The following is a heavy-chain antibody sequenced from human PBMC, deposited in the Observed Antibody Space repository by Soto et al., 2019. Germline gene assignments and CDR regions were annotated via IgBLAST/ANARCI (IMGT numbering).Heavy chain of an antibody. J-gene: IGHJ4*02. CDR1: GFTFSSYA. D-gene: IGHD6-6*01. CDR3: AKRGSSSTFDY. V-gene: IGHV3-23*01. Sequence: EVQLLESGGGLVQPGASLRLSCAASGFTFSSYAMSWVRQAPGKGLEWVSVISGSDDSTYYEDSVKGRFTISRDNSKNTLYLQMNSRRAEDTAVYYCAKRGSSSTFDYWGQGTLGTDSS. CDR2: ISGSDDST.